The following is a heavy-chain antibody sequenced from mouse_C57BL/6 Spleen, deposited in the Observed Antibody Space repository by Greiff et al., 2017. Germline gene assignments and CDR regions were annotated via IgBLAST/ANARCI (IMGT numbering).Heavy chain of an antibody. Sequence: EVQLQESGPELVKPGASVKMSCKASGYTFTDYNMHWVKQSHGKSLEWIGYINPNNGGTSYNQKFKGKATLTVNKSSSTAYMELRSLTSDESAVYYCAREDYDDAMDYWGQGTSVTVSS. CDR1: GYTFTDYN. D-gene: IGHD2-4*01. J-gene: IGHJ4*01. CDR2: INPNNGGT. CDR3: AREDYDDAMDY. V-gene: IGHV1-22*01.